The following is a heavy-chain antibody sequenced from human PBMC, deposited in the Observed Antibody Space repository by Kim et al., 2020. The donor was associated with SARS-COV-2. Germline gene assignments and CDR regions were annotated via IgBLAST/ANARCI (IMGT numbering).Heavy chain of an antibody. Sequence: GGSLRLSCAASGFTFSSYDMHWVRQATGKGLEWVSAIGTAGDTYYPGSVKGRFTISRENAKNSLYLRMNSLRAGDTAVYYCARDSRGTAGNSNWYFDLWGRGTLVTVSS. CDR2: IGTAGDT. J-gene: IGHJ2*01. CDR1: GFTFSSYD. D-gene: IGHD6-13*01. V-gene: IGHV3-13*01. CDR3: ARDSRGTAGNSNWYFDL.